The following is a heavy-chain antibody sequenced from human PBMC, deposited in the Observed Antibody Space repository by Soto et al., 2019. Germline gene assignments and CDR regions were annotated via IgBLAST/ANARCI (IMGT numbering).Heavy chain of an antibody. V-gene: IGHV5-10-1*03. CDR3: ARLPDCSGGSCYSSWGMDV. Sequence: EVQLVQSGAEVKKPGESLRISCKGSGYSFTSYWISWVRQMPGKGLEWMGRIDPSDSYTNYSPSFQGHVTISADKSISTAYLQWSSLKASDTAMYYCARLPDCSGGSCYSSWGMDVWGQGTTVTVSS. J-gene: IGHJ6*02. CDR1: GYSFTSYW. D-gene: IGHD2-15*01. CDR2: IDPSDSYT.